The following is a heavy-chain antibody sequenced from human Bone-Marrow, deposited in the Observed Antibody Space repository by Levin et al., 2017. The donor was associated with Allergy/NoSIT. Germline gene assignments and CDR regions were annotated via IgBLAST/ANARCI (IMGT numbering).Heavy chain of an antibody. Sequence: GGSLRLSCKASGGTFSSDAISWVRQAPGQGLECMGTIIPIFGAAHYAQKFQGRVSITADTSTNTAYMDLSSLRSEDTAVYYCARGWSRGGFNIWGQGTMVTVS. CDR3: ARGWSRGGFNI. CDR2: IIPIFGAA. V-gene: IGHV1-69*06. D-gene: IGHD3-10*01. J-gene: IGHJ3*02. CDR1: GGTFSSDA.